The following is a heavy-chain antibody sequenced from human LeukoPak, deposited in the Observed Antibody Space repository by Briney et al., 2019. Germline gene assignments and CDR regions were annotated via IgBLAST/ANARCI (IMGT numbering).Heavy chain of an antibody. CDR2: INHSGST. V-gene: IGHV4-38-2*02. CDR1: GYSISSGYY. D-gene: IGHD3-9*01. J-gene: IGHJ4*02. Sequence: SETLSLTCTVSGYSISSGYYWGWIRQPPGKGLEWIGEINHSGSTNYNPSLKSRVTISVDTSKNQFSLKLSSVTAADTAVYYCARGGPRYFDWLPFDYWGQGTLVTVSS. CDR3: ARGGPRYFDWLPFDY.